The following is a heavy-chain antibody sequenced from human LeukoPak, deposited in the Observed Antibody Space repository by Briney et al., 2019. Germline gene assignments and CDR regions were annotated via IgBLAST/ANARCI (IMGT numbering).Heavy chain of an antibody. CDR3: ASNTGTVFDY. CDR1: GGFITAYY. J-gene: IGHJ4*02. CDR2: VYYSGST. Sequence: PSETLSLTCTVSGGFITAYYWSWIPQPPGKGLEWIGYVYYSGSTEYNPSLRSRVTISLDMSKHQFSLNLTSVTAADTAVYYCASNTGTVFDYWGQGALVTVSS. D-gene: IGHD7-27*01. V-gene: IGHV4-59*01.